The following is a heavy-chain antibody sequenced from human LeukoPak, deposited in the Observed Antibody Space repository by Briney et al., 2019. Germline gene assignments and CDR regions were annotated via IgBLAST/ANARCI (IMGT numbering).Heavy chain of an antibody. CDR3: AGNEFWSGYYRLRY. CDR2: MYHSVTS. CDR1: GGSISEYY. V-gene: IGHV4-59*01. D-gene: IGHD3-3*01. J-gene: IGHJ4*02. Sequence: SETLSLACTVSGGSISEYYWTWIRQPPGKGLEWIGYMYHSVTSNYNPSLKSRVTISVDSSKNQVSLMLSSVTAADTAVYYCAGNEFWSGYYRLRYWGQGNLVTVSS.